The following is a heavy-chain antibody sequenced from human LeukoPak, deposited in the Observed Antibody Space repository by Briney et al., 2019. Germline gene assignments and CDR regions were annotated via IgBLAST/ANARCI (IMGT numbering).Heavy chain of an antibody. CDR1: GFTFSSYG. Sequence: GGSLRLSCAASGFTFSSYGMHWVRQAPGKGLEWVAVISYDGSNKYYADSVKGRFTISRDNSKNTLYLQMNSLRAEDTAVYYCAKPPSLDAFDIWGQGTMVTVSS. CDR2: ISYDGSNK. J-gene: IGHJ3*02. V-gene: IGHV3-30*18. CDR3: AKPPSLDAFDI.